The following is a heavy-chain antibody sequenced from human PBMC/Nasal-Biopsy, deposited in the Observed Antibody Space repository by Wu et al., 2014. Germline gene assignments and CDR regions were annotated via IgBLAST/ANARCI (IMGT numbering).Heavy chain of an antibody. V-gene: IGHV3-74*01. J-gene: IGHJ4*02. CDR3: AIALAGTWSFDY. D-gene: IGHD6-19*01. CDR2: IHSDGSST. Sequence: RLSCAASGLTFNTYWMHWVRQPPGKGLAWVSRIHSDGSSTYYADSVKGRFTISRDNAKDTLYLQMDSLRVEDTAVYYCAIALAGTWSFDYWGQGTLVPVSS. CDR1: GLTFNTYW.